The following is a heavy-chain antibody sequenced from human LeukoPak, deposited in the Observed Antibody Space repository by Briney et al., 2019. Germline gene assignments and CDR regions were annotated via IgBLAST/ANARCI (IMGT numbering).Heavy chain of an antibody. D-gene: IGHD6-13*01. CDR3: KASGYSSRRPSDY. J-gene: IGHJ4*02. CDR2: IRSKANSYAT. CDR1: GFTFGDYA. V-gene: IGHV3-73*01. Sequence: GGSLRLSCTASGFTFGDYAMHWVRQASGKGLEWVGRIRSKANSYATAYAASVKGRFTISRDDSKNTAYLQMSSLKTEDTAVYYCKASGYSSRRPSDYWGQGTLVTVSS.